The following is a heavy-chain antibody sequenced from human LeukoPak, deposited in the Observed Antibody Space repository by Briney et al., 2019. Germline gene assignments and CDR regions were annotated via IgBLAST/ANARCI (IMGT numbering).Heavy chain of an antibody. CDR1: GGSISSYY. Sequence: PSETLSLTCTVSGGSISSYYWSWIRQPPGRGLEWIGYIYYSGSTNYNPSLKSRVTISVDTSKNQFSLKLSSVTAADTAVYYCARVAYYDSSGYSFDYWGQGTLVTVSS. D-gene: IGHD3-22*01. CDR3: ARVAYYDSSGYSFDY. CDR2: IYYSGST. V-gene: IGHV4-59*01. J-gene: IGHJ4*02.